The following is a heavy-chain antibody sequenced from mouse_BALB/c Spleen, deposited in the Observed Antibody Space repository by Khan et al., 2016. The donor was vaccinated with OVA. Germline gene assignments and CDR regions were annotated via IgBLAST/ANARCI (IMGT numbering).Heavy chain of an antibody. J-gene: IGHJ2*01. CDR2: ISYSGST. CDR3: ARTARIKY. V-gene: IGHV3-2*02. Sequence: EVQLQQSGPGLVKPSQSLSLTCTVTGYSITSGYGWNWIRQFPGNKLEWMGFISYSGSTYYNPSLKSRISITRDTSKNQFFLQLHSETTEDTATYYCARTARIKYWGQGTTLTVSS. CDR1: GYSITSGYG. D-gene: IGHD1-2*01.